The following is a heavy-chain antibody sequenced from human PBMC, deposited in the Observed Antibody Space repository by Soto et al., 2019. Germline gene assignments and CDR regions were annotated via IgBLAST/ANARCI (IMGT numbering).Heavy chain of an antibody. CDR3: SIQRRVGAIDALDF. Sequence: GESLKISCKASGYSFITYWIGWVRQMPGKGLEWMGIIYPGDSDTRYSPSFQGQVTISVDKSISTAYLQWSSLKASDIAMYYCSIQRRVGAIDALDFWGQGTMVTGS. J-gene: IGHJ3*01. CDR1: GYSFITYW. D-gene: IGHD1-26*01. V-gene: IGHV5-51*01. CDR2: IYPGDSDT.